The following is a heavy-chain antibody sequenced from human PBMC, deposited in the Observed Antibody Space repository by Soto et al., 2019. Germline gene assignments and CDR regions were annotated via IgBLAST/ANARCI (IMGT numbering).Heavy chain of an antibody. Sequence: PGESLKISCKGSGYSFTSYWISWVRQMPGKGLEWMGRIDPSDSYTNYSPSFQGHVTISADKSISTAYLQWSSLKASDTAMYYCARLGVLRFLWWGGGGMDVWGPGPPVSV. D-gene: IGHD3-3*01. V-gene: IGHV5-10-1*01. CDR1: GYSFTSYW. CDR3: ARLGVLRFLWWGGGGMDV. J-gene: IGHJ6*02. CDR2: IDPSDSYT.